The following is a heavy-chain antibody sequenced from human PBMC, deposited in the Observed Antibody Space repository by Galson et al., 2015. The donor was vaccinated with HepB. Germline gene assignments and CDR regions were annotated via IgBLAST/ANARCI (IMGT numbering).Heavy chain of an antibody. CDR1: GFTFSNYW. CDR2: IKQDGSEK. D-gene: IGHD6-13*01. Sequence: SLRLSCAASGFTFSNYWMNWVRQAPGKGLEWVANIKQDGSEKNYVGSVKGRFTISRDNTENSVYLRMNRLRVEDTAVYYCARGEGIALAGLDYWGQGTLVTVSS. CDR3: ARGEGIALAGLDY. V-gene: IGHV3-7*03. J-gene: IGHJ4*02.